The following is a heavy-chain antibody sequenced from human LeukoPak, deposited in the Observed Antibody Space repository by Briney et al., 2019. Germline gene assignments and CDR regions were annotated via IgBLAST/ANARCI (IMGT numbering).Heavy chain of an antibody. CDR3: ARYVVYGSGKYYFDY. Sequence: SETLSLTCTVSGGSISNSNYYWSWIRQPPGKELEWIASTNYGGTTYYNPSLKSRVTISVDTSKNQFSLRLSSVTAADTAVYLCARYVVYGSGKYYFDYWGQGSLVTVSS. V-gene: IGHV4-39*01. CDR1: GGSISNSNYY. D-gene: IGHD3-10*01. CDR2: TNYGGTT. J-gene: IGHJ4*02.